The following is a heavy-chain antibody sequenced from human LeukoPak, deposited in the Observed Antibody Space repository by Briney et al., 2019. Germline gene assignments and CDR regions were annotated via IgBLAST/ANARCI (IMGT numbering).Heavy chain of an antibody. CDR3: ARQGGSSWSRSYRYNWFDP. V-gene: IGHV4-59*08. J-gene: IGHJ5*02. CDR2: IYYSGST. D-gene: IGHD6-13*01. CDR1: GGSISSYY. Sequence: SETLSLTCTVSGGSISSYYWSWIRQPPGKGLEWIRYIYYSGSTNYNPSLKSRVTISVDTSKNQFSLKLSSVTAADTAVYYCARQGGSSWSRSYRYNWFDPWGQGTLVTVSS.